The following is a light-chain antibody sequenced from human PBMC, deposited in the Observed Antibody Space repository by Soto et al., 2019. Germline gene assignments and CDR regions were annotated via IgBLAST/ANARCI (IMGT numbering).Light chain of an antibody. J-gene: IGLJ3*02. CDR1: SSNIGRSY. Sequence: QSVLTQPPSASGTPGQRVTISCSGSSSNIGRSYVYWYQQFPGTAPKLLIYKNNQRPSGVPDRFSGSKSDTSASLAISGVRSEDEADYYCAAWDDSLSGALFGGGTKLTVL. CDR2: KNN. V-gene: IGLV1-47*01. CDR3: AAWDDSLSGAL.